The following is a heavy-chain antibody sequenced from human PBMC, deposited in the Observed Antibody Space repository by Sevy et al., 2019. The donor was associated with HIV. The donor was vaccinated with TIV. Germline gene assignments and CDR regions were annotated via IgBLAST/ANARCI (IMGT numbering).Heavy chain of an antibody. CDR1: GFTFSNAW. V-gene: IGHV3-15*01. CDR2: IKSKTDGGTT. J-gene: IGHJ4*02. Sequence: GGSLRLSCAAPGFTFSNAWMSWVRQAPGKGLEWVGRIKSKTDGGTTDYAAPVKGRFTISRDDSKNTLYLQMNSLKTEDTAVYYCLPTVARYFDYWGQGTLVTVSS. CDR3: LPTVARYFDY. D-gene: IGHD4-17*01.